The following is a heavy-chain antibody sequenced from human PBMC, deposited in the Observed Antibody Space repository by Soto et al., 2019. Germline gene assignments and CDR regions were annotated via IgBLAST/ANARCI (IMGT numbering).Heavy chain of an antibody. V-gene: IGHV3-23*01. CDR2: ISDDGDST. D-gene: IGHD2-2*01. CDR3: AKSLSTAVNYGLEV. J-gene: IGHJ6*02. Sequence: EVQLLESGGGLVQPGGSLRLSCGASGFTFSDNAMTWVRQAPGKGLEWVSSISDDGDSTYYADSVKGRFTISRDNSKNTLFLQMSSLGAEDTAVNYCAKSLSTAVNYGLEVWGQGTSVTVSS. CDR1: GFTFSDNA.